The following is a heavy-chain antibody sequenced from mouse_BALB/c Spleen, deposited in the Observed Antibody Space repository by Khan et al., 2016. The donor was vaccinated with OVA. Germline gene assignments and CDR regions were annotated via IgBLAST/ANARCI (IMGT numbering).Heavy chain of an antibody. Sequence: QVRLQQSGAELVRPGVSVKISCKGSGYTFTDFAIHWVKQSHSKSLEWIGVISTYYGDPTYNQKFKDKATMTVDKSSSTAYMELGRLTSEDSAIYYCTRGSDKFRFAYWGQGTLVTVSA. CDR3: TRGSDKFRFAY. V-gene: IGHV1S137*01. CDR2: ISTYYGDP. J-gene: IGHJ3*01. CDR1: GYTFTDFA.